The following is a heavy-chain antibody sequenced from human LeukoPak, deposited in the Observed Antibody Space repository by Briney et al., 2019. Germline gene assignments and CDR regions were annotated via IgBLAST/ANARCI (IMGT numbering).Heavy chain of an antibody. CDR3: ARALGYYDSSGPVDY. D-gene: IGHD3-22*01. CDR1: GGSINSGGYY. V-gene: IGHV4-31*03. Sequence: PSETLSLTCTVSGGSINSGGYYWSWIRQHPGKGLEWIGYISNSGSTYYHPSLRSRVTISVDTSKNQFSLKLSSVTAADTAVYYCARALGYYDSSGPVDYWGQGTLVTVSS. CDR2: ISNSGST. J-gene: IGHJ4*02.